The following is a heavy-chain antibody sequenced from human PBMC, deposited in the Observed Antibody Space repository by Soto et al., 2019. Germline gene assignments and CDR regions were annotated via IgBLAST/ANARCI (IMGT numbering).Heavy chain of an antibody. V-gene: IGHV1-69*13. D-gene: IGHD1-1*01. Sequence: ASVKVSCKASGGTFSSYAISWVRQAPGQGLEWMGGIIPIFGTANYAQKFQGRVTITADESTSTAYMELSSLRSEDTAVYYCAREMGRRYMGGTTSNYYYGMDVWGQGTTVTVSS. CDR3: AREMGRRYMGGTTSNYYYGMDV. CDR2: IIPIFGTA. J-gene: IGHJ6*02. CDR1: GGTFSSYA.